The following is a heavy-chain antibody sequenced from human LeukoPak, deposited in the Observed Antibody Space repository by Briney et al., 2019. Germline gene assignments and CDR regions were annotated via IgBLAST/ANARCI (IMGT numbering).Heavy chain of an antibody. Sequence: PGGSLRLSCAASGFTFSSYAMSWVRQAPGKGLEWVSAISGSGGSTCYADSVKGRFTISRDNSKNTLYLQMYSLRAEDTAVYYCAKDLMAARPYYFDYWGQGTLVTVSS. D-gene: IGHD6-6*01. CDR1: GFTFSSYA. V-gene: IGHV3-23*01. J-gene: IGHJ4*02. CDR2: ISGSGGST. CDR3: AKDLMAARPYYFDY.